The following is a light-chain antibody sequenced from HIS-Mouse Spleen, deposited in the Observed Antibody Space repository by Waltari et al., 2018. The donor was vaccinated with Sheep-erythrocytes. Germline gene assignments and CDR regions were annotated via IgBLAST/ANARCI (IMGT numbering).Light chain of an antibody. Sequence: DIQMTQSPSSVSASVGDRVTITCRASQGISSWLALYQQKPGKDPKLLIYAASSLQSGVPSRFSGSGSGTDFTLTISSLQPEDFATYYCQQANSFPLSFGGGTKVEIK. V-gene: IGKV1-12*01. CDR2: AAS. J-gene: IGKJ4*01. CDR3: QQANSFPLS. CDR1: QGISSW.